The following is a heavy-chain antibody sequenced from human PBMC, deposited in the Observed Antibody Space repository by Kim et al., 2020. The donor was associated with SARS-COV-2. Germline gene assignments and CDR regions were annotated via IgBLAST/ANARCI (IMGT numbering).Heavy chain of an antibody. V-gene: IGHV1-69*04. CDR1: GGSFSNSG. D-gene: IGHD3-16*02. Sequence: SVKVCCKPSGGSFSNSGISWVRQAPGQGLDWMGRIIPLLKMADYAQKLQGRVTITADKSTNTASMELSGLTSEDTAVYYCAGDNIRFKFGGDIGNKWF. CDR3: AGDNIRFKFGGDIGNKWF. CDR2: IIPLLKMA. J-gene: IGHJ5*01.